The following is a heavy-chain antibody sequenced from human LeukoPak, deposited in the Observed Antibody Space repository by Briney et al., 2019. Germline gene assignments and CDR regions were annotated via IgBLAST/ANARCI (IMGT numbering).Heavy chain of an antibody. CDR3: AKPQPSIAEGVWNGMDV. CDR1: GFTFSNYG. J-gene: IGHJ6*02. CDR2: ISYDGSNE. D-gene: IGHD6-6*01. V-gene: IGHV3-30*18. Sequence: GGSLRLSCAASGFTFSNYGMHWVRQAPGKGLEWVAVISYDGSNEYYADSAKGRFTISRDNSNNALYLQMNSLRTEDTAVYYCAKPQPSIAEGVWNGMDVWGQGTTVTVSS.